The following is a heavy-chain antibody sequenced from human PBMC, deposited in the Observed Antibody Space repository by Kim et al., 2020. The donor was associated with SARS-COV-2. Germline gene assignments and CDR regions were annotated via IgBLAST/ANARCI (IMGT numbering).Heavy chain of an antibody. D-gene: IGHD6-6*01. CDR2: IYHTGNT. V-gene: IGHV4-4*02. CDR1: GGSIRGNNW. J-gene: IGHJ6*02. CDR3: ARAEVAARFGMDV. Sequence: SETLSLTCAVSGGSIRGNNWWSWVRQTPGKGLEWIGEIYHTGNTKYNPSLQSRVIISVDRSKNQFSLKLSSVTAADTAVYFCARAEVAARFGMDVWGQG.